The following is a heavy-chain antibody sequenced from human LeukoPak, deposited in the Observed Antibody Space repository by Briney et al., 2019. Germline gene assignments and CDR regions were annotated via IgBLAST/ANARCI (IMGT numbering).Heavy chain of an antibody. CDR2: ISGMGGRT. V-gene: IGHV3-23*01. CDR3: AKGAHYDYVS. CDR1: GFTFSSYA. D-gene: IGHD3-16*01. Sequence: RPGRSLRLSCAASGFTFSSYAMSWVGQAPGKGLDWVSAISGMGGRTYYPDSVKGRFTISRNNSKNTLYLQMNSLRAEDTAVYYCAKGAHYDYVSWGQGTLVTVSS. J-gene: IGHJ5*02.